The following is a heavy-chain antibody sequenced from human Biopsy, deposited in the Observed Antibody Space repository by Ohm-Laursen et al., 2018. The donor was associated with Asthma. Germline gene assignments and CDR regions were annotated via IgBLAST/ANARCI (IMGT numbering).Heavy chain of an antibody. CDR2: MSFDGRQT. V-gene: IGHV3-30*18. Sequence: SSLRLSCAASGISFRNYGMHWVRQAPGKGLEWVAVMSFDGRQTYYADSVKGRFTISRDNSKNTLYLQMNSLRAEDTAVYYCAKERYYDFWSGYPIWGQGTMVTVSS. J-gene: IGHJ3*02. D-gene: IGHD3-3*01. CDR3: AKERYYDFWSGYPI. CDR1: GISFRNYG.